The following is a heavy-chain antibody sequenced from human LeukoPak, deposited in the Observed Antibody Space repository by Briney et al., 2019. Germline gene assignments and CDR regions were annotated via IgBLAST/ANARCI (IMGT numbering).Heavy chain of an antibody. CDR2: ISYDGSNK. Sequence: SGGSLRLSCAASGFTFSNYWMHWVRQAPGKGLEWVAVISYDGSNKYYADSVKGRFTISRDNSKNTLYLQMNSLRAEDTAVYYCARDLLDAYSGYDVPDYWGQGTLVTVSS. CDR1: GFTFSNYW. D-gene: IGHD5-12*01. V-gene: IGHV3-30*03. J-gene: IGHJ4*02. CDR3: ARDLLDAYSGYDVPDY.